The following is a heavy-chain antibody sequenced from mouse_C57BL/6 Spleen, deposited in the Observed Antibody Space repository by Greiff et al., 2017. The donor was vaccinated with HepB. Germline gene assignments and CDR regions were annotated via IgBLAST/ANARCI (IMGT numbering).Heavy chain of an antibody. CDR1: GYTFTDYY. J-gene: IGHJ2*01. CDR2: INPNNGGT. V-gene: IGHV1-26*01. CDR3: ARVDTTVVDY. D-gene: IGHD1-1*01. Sequence: EVQLQQSGPELVKPGASVKISCKASGYTFTDYYMNWVKQSHGKSLEWIGDINPNNGGTSYNQKFKGKATLTVDKSSSTAYMELRSLTSEDSAVYYCARVDTTVVDYWGQGTTLTVSS.